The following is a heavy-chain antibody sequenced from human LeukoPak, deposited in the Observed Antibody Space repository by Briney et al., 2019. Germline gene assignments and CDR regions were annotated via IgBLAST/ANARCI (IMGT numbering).Heavy chain of an antibody. J-gene: IGHJ1*01. CDR3: ARDLFFSDAGYSSGWRAEYFHH. Sequence: GGSLRLSCAASGFTFSSHWMHWVRQAPGKGLVWVSRINGAGSSTSYADSVKGRFTVSRDNAKNTLNLQMNSLRAEDTAVYYCARDLFFSDAGYSSGWRAEYFHHWCQGTLVTVSS. D-gene: IGHD6-19*01. V-gene: IGHV3-74*01. CDR2: INGAGSST. CDR1: GFTFSSHW.